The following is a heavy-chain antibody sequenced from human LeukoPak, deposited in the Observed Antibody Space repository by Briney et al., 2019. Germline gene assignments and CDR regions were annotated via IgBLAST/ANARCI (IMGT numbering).Heavy chain of an antibody. CDR2: INHSGST. V-gene: IGHV4-34*01. CDR1: GGSFSGYY. J-gene: IGHJ4*02. Sequence: TSETLSLTCAVYGGSFSGYYWSWIRQPPGKGLEWIGEINHSGSTNYNPSLKSRVTISIDMSKNQVSLKLSSVTAADTAVYYCARGKRYCSSTSCSFDYWGQGTLVTVSS. D-gene: IGHD2-2*01. CDR3: ARGKRYCSSTSCSFDY.